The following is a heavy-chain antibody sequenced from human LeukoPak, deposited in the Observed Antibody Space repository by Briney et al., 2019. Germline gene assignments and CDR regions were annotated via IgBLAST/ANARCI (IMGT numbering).Heavy chain of an antibody. Sequence: SETLSLTCSVSDGSMISYHWSWIRQPAGKGLEWIGRIYTTGSTDYNPSLMSRVTMSVDTSKNQFSLKLRSVTAADTAVYYCARLSRGAQPPDYCQNWGQGTLVTVSS. CDR1: DGSMISYH. V-gene: IGHV4-4*07. CDR3: ARLSRGAQPPDYCQN. J-gene: IGHJ1*01. CDR2: IYTTGST. D-gene: IGHD5/OR15-5a*01.